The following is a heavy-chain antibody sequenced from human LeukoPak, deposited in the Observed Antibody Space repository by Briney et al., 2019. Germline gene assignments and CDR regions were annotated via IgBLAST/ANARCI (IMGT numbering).Heavy chain of an antibody. CDR1: GGSFSGYY. Sequence: PSETLSLTCAVYGGSFSGYYWSWIRQPPGKGLEWIGEINHSGSTNYNSSLKSRVTITVDTSKNQFSLKLSSVTAADTAVYYCARAKGWGFGESFDYWGQGTLVTVSS. V-gene: IGHV4-34*01. J-gene: IGHJ4*02. D-gene: IGHD3-10*01. CDR2: INHSGST. CDR3: ARAKGWGFGESFDY.